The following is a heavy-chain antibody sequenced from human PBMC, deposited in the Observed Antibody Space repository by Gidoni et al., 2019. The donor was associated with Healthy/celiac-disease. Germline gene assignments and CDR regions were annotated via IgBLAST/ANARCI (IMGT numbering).Heavy chain of an antibody. D-gene: IGHD2-21*01. CDR2: IIPILGIA. J-gene: IGHJ3*02. V-gene: IGHV1-69*02. CDR3: ARGDGDDAFDI. Sequence: GQGLEWMGRIIPILGIANYAQKFQGRVTITADKSTSTAYMELSSLRSEDTAVYYCARGDGDDAFDIWGQGTMVTVSS.